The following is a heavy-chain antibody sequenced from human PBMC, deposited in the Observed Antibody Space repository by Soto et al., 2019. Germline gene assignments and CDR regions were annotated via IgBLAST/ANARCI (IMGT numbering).Heavy chain of an antibody. Sequence: QITLKESGPTLVKPKQTLTLTCTVSGFSLNTYGVGVGWIRQPPGKALEWLALIYWDDDKRYSPSLKSRLTITKDTSNNQVVLTMTNMDPVDTVTYYCARALGSWGAYYFDYWGQGTLVTVSS. CDR2: IYWDDDK. D-gene: IGHD3-16*01. J-gene: IGHJ4*02. CDR3: ARALGSWGAYYFDY. V-gene: IGHV2-5*02. CDR1: GFSLNTYGVG.